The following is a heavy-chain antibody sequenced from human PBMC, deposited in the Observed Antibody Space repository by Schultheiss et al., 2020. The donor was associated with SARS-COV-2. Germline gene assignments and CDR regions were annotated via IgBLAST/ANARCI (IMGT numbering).Heavy chain of an antibody. J-gene: IGHJ4*02. CDR1: GGSFSGYY. CDR3: ARGAVRGSVFDY. Sequence: SETLSLTCAVYGGSFSGYYWSWIRQPPEKGLEWIGEINHSGSTNYNPSLKSRVTISVDTSKNQFSLKLSSVTAADTAVYYCARGAVRGSVFDYWGQGTLVTVSS. V-gene: IGHV4-34*01. D-gene: IGHD3-10*01. CDR2: INHSGST.